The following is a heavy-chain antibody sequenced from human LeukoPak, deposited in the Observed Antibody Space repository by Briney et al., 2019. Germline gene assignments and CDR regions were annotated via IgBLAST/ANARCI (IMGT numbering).Heavy chain of an antibody. D-gene: IGHD3-16*01. J-gene: IGHJ4*02. V-gene: IGHV4-59*01. CDR3: ARGSIDGYRRLGPIDY. Sequence: SETLSLTCTVSGGSISSYYWSWIRQPPGKGLEWIGYIYYSGSTNYNPSLKSRVTISVDTSKNQFSLKLSSVTAADTAVYYCARGSIDGYRRLGPIDYWGQGTLVTVSS. CDR2: IYYSGST. CDR1: GGSISSYY.